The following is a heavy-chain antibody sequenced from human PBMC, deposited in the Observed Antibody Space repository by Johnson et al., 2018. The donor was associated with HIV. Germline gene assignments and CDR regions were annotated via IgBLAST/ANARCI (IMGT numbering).Heavy chain of an antibody. CDR2: IYSGGST. CDR1: GFTVSSNY. D-gene: IGHD2-2*01. J-gene: IGHJ3*02. CDR3: ARPLPAAYYAFDI. Sequence: VQLVESGGGLVQPGGSLRLSCAASGFTVSSNYMSWVRQAPGKGLEWVSVIYSGGSTYYADSVKGRFTISRDNSKNTLYLQMNSLSAEDTAVYYCARPLPAAYYAFDIWGQGTMVTVSS. V-gene: IGHV3-66*02.